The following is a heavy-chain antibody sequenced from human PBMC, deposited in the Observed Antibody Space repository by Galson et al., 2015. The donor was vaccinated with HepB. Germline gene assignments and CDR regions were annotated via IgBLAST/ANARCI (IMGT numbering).Heavy chain of an antibody. Sequence: SVKVSCKASGYTFTSYGINWVRLAPGQGLEWMGWISTYNGNTNYAQKLQGRVTMTTDTSTNTAYMDLGSLRSDDTAVYYCARAEYYDILTGYFTPTFVWFDPWGQGTLVTVSS. CDR3: ARAEYYDILTGYFTPTFVWFDP. V-gene: IGHV1-18*01. CDR1: GYTFTSYG. CDR2: ISTYNGNT. D-gene: IGHD3-9*01. J-gene: IGHJ5*02.